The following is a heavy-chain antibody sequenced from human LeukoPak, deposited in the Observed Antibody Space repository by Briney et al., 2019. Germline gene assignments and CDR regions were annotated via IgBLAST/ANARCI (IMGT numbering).Heavy chain of an antibody. CDR1: GGSISSYY. CDR3: ARQKWELGWFDP. J-gene: IGHJ5*02. CDR2: IYYSGST. Sequence: PSETLSLTCTVSGGSISSYYWSWIRQPPGKGLEWIGYIYYSGSTNYNPSLKSRVTISVDTSKNQFSLKLSSVTAADTAVYYCARQKWELGWFDPWGQGTLVTVSS. D-gene: IGHD1-26*01. V-gene: IGHV4-59*08.